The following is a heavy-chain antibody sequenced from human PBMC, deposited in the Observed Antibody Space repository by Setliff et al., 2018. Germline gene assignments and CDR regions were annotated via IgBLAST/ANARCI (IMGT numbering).Heavy chain of an antibody. D-gene: IGHD5-18*01. Sequence: GGSLRLSCAASGFTFSSYWMSWVRQAPGKGLEWVANIKRDGREIYYADSVKGRFTISRDNAKNSLYLQMNSLRAEDTAVYYCASGHRYGYLFEYWGQGTLVTVSS. CDR3: ASGHRYGYLFEY. CDR1: GFTFSSYW. V-gene: IGHV3-7*03. CDR2: IKRDGREI. J-gene: IGHJ4*02.